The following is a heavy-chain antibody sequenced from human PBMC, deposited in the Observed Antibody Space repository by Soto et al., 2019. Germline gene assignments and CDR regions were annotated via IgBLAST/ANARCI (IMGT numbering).Heavy chain of an antibody. CDR2: IFPSDSDT. V-gene: IGHV5-51*01. J-gene: IGHJ5*02. CDR1: GYKFTSSW. Sequence: GESLKISCRTSGYKFTSSWIAWVRQKPGKGLEWMGIIFPSDSDTRYSPSFQGQVTISADRSTSTVFLQWASLKASDTAVYFCARKDKSGYFNWFDPWGQGTLVTVSS. CDR3: ARKDKSGYFNWFDP. D-gene: IGHD3-22*01.